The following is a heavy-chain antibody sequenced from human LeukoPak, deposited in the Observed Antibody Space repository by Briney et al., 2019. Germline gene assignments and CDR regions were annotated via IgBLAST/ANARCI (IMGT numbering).Heavy chain of an antibody. CDR1: GGSISSSSYY. CDR2: IYYSGST. V-gene: IGHV4-39*07. J-gene: IGHJ4*02. CDR3: ARLGHPEY. D-gene: IGHD1-14*01. Sequence: SETLSLTCTVSGGSISSSSYYWGWIRQPPGKGLEWIGSIYYSGSTYYNPSLKSRVTISVDTSKNQFSLKLSSVTAADTAVYYCARLGHPEYWGQGTLVTVSS.